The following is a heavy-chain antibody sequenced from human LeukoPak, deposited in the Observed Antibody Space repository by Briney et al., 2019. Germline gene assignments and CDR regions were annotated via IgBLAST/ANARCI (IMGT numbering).Heavy chain of an antibody. D-gene: IGHD3/OR15-3a*01. J-gene: IGHJ6*03. Sequence: GGSLRLSCAASGFTFSSYEMNWVRQAPGKGLEWVSYISSSGSTIYYADSVKGRFTISRDNAKNSLYLQMNSLRAEDTAVYYCARNGLSYCYYYYMDVWGKGTTVTISS. V-gene: IGHV3-48*03. CDR3: ARNGLSYCYYYYMDV. CDR1: GFTFSSYE. CDR2: ISSSGSTI.